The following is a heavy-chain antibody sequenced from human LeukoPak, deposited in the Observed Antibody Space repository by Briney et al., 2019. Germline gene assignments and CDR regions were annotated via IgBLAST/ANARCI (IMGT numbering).Heavy chain of an antibody. V-gene: IGHV1-2*02. CDR3: ARWKAYYYDSSGYGAFDI. D-gene: IGHD3-22*01. CDR2: INPNSGGT. CDR1: GYTFTAYF. J-gene: IGHJ3*02. Sequence: ASVKVSCKASGYTFTAYFIHWVRQAPGQGLEWMGWINPNSGGTNYAQKFQGRVTMTRDTSISTAYMELSRLRSDDTAVYYCARWKAYYYDSSGYGAFDIWGQGTMVTVSS.